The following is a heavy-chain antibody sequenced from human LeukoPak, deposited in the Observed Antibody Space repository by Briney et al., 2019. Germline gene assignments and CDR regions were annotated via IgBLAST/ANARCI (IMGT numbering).Heavy chain of an antibody. CDR1: GFTYGGYG. CDR2: IAYDGSRA. D-gene: IGHD1-14*01. J-gene: IGHJ4*02. V-gene: IGHV3-33*01. CDR3: TRYNNDHFDY. Sequence: GRSLRLSCAGSGFTYGGYGMHWFRQTPGKGLEWVAVIAYDGSRAFYADSVKGRFTISRDNSKNTMSVQMDDLRAEDTAVYYCTRYNNDHFDYWGQGTLVTVSS.